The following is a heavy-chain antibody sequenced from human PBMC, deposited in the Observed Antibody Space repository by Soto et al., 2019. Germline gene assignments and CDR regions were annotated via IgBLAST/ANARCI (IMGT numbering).Heavy chain of an antibody. J-gene: IGHJ2*01. CDR2: ISSAGYTK. CDR1: EFTFSTYV. D-gene: IGHD3-9*01. V-gene: IGHV3-30-3*01. Sequence: QVQLVESGGDVVQPGRSLRLSCAASEFTFSTYVMHWVRQAPCKGLQWVAVISSAGYTKYYADSVKGRFTISRDNSNNTLYLQMKSLRAEDTAVYYCARGYYDILSGFSYWFFDLWGPGTLVPVSS. CDR3: ARGYYDILSGFSYWFFDL.